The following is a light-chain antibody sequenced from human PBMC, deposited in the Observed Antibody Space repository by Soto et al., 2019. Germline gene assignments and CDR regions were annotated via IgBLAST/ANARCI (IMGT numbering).Light chain of an antibody. CDR2: AAS. CDR3: LQVYNYPLT. J-gene: IGKJ4*01. V-gene: IGKV1-6*01. Sequence: AIQMTQSPSSLSASVGDRFTITFRSSQGIRNDLGWYQQKPGKAPNLLIYAASSLQSGVPSPFSGSGSGTDFTLTISSLQPEDFATYYCLQVYNYPLTFGGGTKVDI. CDR1: QGIRND.